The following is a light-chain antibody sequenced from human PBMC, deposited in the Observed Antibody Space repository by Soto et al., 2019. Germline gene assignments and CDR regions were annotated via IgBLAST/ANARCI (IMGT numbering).Light chain of an antibody. CDR2: GAS. CDR1: QSISRY. Sequence: DVQMTQSPSSLSASVGDRVTITCRASQSISRYLNWYQHKPGKAPKVLIYGASNLQSGVPSRFSGSGSGTDFTLTISSLQPEDFATYSCQKSYSVPWTFGQGTKVDIK. CDR3: QKSYSVPWT. V-gene: IGKV1-39*01. J-gene: IGKJ1*01.